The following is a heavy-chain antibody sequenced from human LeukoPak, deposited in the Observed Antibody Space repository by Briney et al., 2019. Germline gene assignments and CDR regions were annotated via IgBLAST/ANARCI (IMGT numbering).Heavy chain of an antibody. CDR1: GYTFTRYV. CDR3: ARDRGYDILTGPSAFDI. CDR2: ISAYNGNT. D-gene: IGHD3-9*01. V-gene: IGHV1-18*01. Sequence: ASVRVSCTASGYTFTRYVISWVRQAPGQGVEWMGWISAYNGNTNYAQKLQGRVTMTTDTSTSTAYMELRSLRSDDTAVYYCARDRGYDILTGPSAFDIWGQGTMVTVSS. J-gene: IGHJ3*02.